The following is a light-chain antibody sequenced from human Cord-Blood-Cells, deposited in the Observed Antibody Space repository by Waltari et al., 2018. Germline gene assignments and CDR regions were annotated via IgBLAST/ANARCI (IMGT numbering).Light chain of an antibody. CDR2: DVS. V-gene: IGLV2-11*01. CDR3: CSYAGSYTWV. Sequence: QSALTQPRAVSGSPGQSVTISCTGTSSDLGGYNYVPWYKQHPGKAPKLMTYDVSKRPSGVPALFSGSKSGNTASLTISGLQAEDEADYYCCSYAGSYTWVFGGGTKLTVL. J-gene: IGLJ3*02. CDR1: SSDLGGYNY.